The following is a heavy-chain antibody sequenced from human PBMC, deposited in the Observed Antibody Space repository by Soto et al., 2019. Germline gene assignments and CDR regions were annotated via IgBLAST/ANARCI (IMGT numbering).Heavy chain of an antibody. Sequence: PGGSLRLSCAASGFTFSSYSMNWVRQAPGKGLEWVSYISSSSSTIYYADSVKGRFTISRDNAKNSLYLQMNSLRDEDTAVYYCAGMYYYDSSGYYPTFDYWGQGTLVTVSS. V-gene: IGHV3-48*02. CDR1: GFTFSSYS. CDR2: ISSSSSTI. J-gene: IGHJ4*02. D-gene: IGHD3-22*01. CDR3: AGMYYYDSSGYYPTFDY.